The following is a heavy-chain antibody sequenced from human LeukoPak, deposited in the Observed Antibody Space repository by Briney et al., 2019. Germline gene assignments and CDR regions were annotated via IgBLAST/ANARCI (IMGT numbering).Heavy chain of an antibody. CDR2: ISYDESQK. CDR1: GFTFSSYA. Sequence: GRSLRLSCAASGFTFSSYAMHWVRQAPGKGLEWVAVISYDESQKYYTDSVKGRFTIFRDNSRNTLFLQMNTLRVEDTSVYYCMRGSYGDFYWGLGTLVTVSS. CDR3: MRGSYGDFY. V-gene: IGHV3-30-3*01. J-gene: IGHJ4*02. D-gene: IGHD3-16*01.